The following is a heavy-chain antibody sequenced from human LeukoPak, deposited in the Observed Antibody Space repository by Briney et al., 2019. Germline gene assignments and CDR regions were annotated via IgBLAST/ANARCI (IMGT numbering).Heavy chain of an antibody. CDR3: AKGRGSGYAGLYYFDY. J-gene: IGHJ4*02. V-gene: IGHV3-23*01. CDR1: GFTFSSYA. Sequence: PGGSLTLSCAASGFTFSSYAMSWVRQAPGQGLEWVSAISGSGGSTYYANSVKGRFTISRDNSKNTLYLQMNSLRADDTAVYYCAKGRGSGYAGLYYFDYWGQGTLVTVSS. CDR2: ISGSGGST. D-gene: IGHD5-12*01.